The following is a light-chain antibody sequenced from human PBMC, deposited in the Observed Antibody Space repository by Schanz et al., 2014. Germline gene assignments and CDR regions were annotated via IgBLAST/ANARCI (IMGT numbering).Light chain of an antibody. CDR3: NSYTSSSTLWV. CDR1: SSDVGGYNF. V-gene: IGLV2-14*03. Sequence: QSVLTQPASVSGSPGQSITISCTGTSSDVGGYNFVSWYQQHPGKAPKLMIYDVTYRPSGVSNRFSGSKSGNTASLTISGLQAEDEADYCCNSYTSSSTLWVFGGGTKLTVL. J-gene: IGLJ3*02. CDR2: DVT.